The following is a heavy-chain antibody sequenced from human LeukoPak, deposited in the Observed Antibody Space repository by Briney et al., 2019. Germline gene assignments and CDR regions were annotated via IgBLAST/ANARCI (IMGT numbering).Heavy chain of an antibody. D-gene: IGHD4-17*01. V-gene: IGHV4-59*02. CDR3: ASGGYGDYV. CDR2: IYYSGST. CDR1: GASVNSYY. Sequence: PSETLSLTCTVSGASVNSYYWSWIRQPPGKGLEWIGYIYYSGSTNYNPSLKSRVTISVDTSKNQFSLKLSSVTAADTAVYYCASGGYGDYVWGQETLVTVSS. J-gene: IGHJ4*02.